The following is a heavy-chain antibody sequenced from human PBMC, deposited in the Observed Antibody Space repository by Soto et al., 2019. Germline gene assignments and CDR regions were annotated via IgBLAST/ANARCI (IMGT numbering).Heavy chain of an antibody. CDR2: IYPGDSDT. D-gene: IGHD5-12*01. CDR1: GYSFTNHW. Sequence: GESLKISCQGSGYSFTNHWIGWVRQMPGKRLELMGIIYPGDSDTRYSPSFQDRVTISVDKSISTAYLQWSSLKASDNAIYFCARHRNSGYGHPTFDFWGQGTPVTVSS. J-gene: IGHJ5*01. V-gene: IGHV5-51*01. CDR3: ARHRNSGYGHPTFDF.